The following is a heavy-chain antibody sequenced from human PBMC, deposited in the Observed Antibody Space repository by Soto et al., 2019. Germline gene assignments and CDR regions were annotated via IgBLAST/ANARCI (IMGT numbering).Heavy chain of an antibody. J-gene: IGHJ2*01. CDR1: GGTFSNYP. Sequence: QVQLVQSGAEVKKPGSSVKVSCKASGGTFSNYPISWVRQAPGQGLEWMGGIIPIFGTGNYAQKFQGRVTITADESTSTAYMELSSLRSEDTAVYYCARGNHRWLQLWYFDLWGRGTLVTVSS. CDR3: ARGNHRWLQLWYFDL. V-gene: IGHV1-69*12. CDR2: IIPIFGTG. D-gene: IGHD5-12*01.